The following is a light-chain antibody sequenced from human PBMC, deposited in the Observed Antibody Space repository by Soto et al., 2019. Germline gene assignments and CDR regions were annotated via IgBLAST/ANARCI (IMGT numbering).Light chain of an antibody. Sequence: EIVLTQSPATLSLSPGERATLSSRASQSVSINLAWYQQKPGQAPRLLIFGASYRATGIPARFSGSGSGTEFNLTISSLQSEDFAVYFCQQYDDWLRLTFGGGTKVDI. CDR1: QSVSIN. CDR3: QQYDDWLRLT. J-gene: IGKJ4*01. V-gene: IGKV3D-15*01. CDR2: GAS.